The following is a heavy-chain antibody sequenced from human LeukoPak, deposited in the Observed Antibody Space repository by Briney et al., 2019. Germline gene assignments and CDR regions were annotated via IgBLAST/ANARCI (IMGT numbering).Heavy chain of an antibody. V-gene: IGHV1-2*02. J-gene: IGHJ5*02. CDR1: GYTFTGYY. CDR3: ARAGEVVLAATLRTQENWFDP. Sequence: ASVKVSCKASGYTFTGYYMHWVRQAPGQGLEWMGWINPNSGGTNYAQKFQGRVTMTRDTSISTAYMELSSLRSDDTAVYYCARAGEVVLAATLRTQENWFDPWGQGNLVTVSS. CDR2: INPNSGGT. D-gene: IGHD2-15*01.